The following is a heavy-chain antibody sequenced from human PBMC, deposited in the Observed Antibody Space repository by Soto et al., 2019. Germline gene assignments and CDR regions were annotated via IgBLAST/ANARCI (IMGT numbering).Heavy chain of an antibody. CDR2: IYQSGSP. J-gene: IGHJ4*02. D-gene: IGHD4-17*01. CDR3: ARDMGYGGNGLDY. V-gene: IGHV4-4*02. Sequence: PSETLSLTCAVSGGSISSSNWWSWVRQPPGKGLEWIGEIYQSGSPNYNPSLKSRVIISVDKSKNQFSLKLNSVTAADTAVYYCARDMGYGGNGLDYWGQGSLVTVS. CDR1: GGSISSSNW.